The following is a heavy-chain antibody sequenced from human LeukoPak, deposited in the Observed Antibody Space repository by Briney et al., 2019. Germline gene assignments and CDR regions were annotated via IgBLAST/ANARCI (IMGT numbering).Heavy chain of an antibody. CDR1: GGSITQTNY. V-gene: IGHV4-4*02. D-gene: IGHD3-16*01. Sequence: SGTLSLTCDVSGGSITQTNYWTWVRHPPGKGLEWIGEVNLQGSTNYNPSLMGRVAISVDTSENHVSLQLTSVTAADTAVYYWAREGGPYGPQDYSGQETRVTVS. J-gene: IGHJ4*02. CDR2: VNLQGST. CDR3: AREGGPYGPQDY.